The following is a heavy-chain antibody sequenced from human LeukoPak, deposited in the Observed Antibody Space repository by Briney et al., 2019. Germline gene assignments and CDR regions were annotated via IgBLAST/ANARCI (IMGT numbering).Heavy chain of an antibody. D-gene: IGHD2/OR15-2a*01. Sequence: GGSLRLSCAASGFTFRDFSMHWVRQAPGKGLEWVSLVSGDGGVTHYADSVKGRFTISRDNSKNSLYLQMSSLRVEDTAFYYCAKGNNSLPFNFDYWGQGTLVTVSS. J-gene: IGHJ4*02. CDR3: AKGNNSLPFNFDY. V-gene: IGHV3-43*02. CDR1: GFTFRDFS. CDR2: VSGDGGVT.